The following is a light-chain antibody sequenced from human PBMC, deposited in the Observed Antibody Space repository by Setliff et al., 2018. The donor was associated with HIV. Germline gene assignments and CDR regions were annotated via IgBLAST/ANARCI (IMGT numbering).Light chain of an antibody. V-gene: IGLV2-14*01. J-gene: IGLJ1*01. CDR1: SSDVGGYDY. CDR2: EVS. Sequence: QSALAQPASVSGSPGQSITISCTGTSSDVGGYDYVSWYQHHPGKAPKLLIFEVSNRPSGVSDRLSGSKSGNTASLTISGLRAEDEATYYCCSCTSSTTYVFGTGTKVTVL. CDR3: CSCTSSTTYV.